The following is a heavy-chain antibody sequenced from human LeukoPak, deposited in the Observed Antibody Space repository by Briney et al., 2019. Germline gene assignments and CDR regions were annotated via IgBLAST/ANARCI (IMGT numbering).Heavy chain of an antibody. D-gene: IGHD3-10*01. CDR1: GGSISSSLYY. V-gene: IGHV4-39*01. CDR2: IYYSGST. CDR3: ARHFGPPTMYGSGSYGY. J-gene: IGHJ4*02. Sequence: SETLSLTCTVSGGSISSSLYYWGWIRQPPGKGLEWIGTIYYSGSTYYNPSLKGRVTISVDTSKNQFSLKLSSVTAADTAVHYCARHFGPPTMYGSGSYGYWGQGTLVTVSS.